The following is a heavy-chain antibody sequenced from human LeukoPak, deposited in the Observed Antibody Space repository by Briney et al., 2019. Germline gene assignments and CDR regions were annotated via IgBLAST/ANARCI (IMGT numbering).Heavy chain of an antibody. V-gene: IGHV4-61*02. D-gene: IGHD5-24*01. CDR3: ARLRRVEMATIWFDP. CDR2: IYTSGST. J-gene: IGHJ5*02. CDR1: GGSISSGSYY. Sequence: PSQTLSLTCTVSGGSISSGSYYWSWIRQPAGKGLEWIGRIYTSGSTNYNPSLKSRVTISVDTSKNQFSLKLSSVTAADTAVYYCARLRRVEMATIWFDPWGQGTLVTVSS.